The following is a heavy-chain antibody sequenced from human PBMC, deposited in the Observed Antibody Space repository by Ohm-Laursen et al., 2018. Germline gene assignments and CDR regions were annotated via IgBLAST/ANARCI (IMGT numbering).Heavy chain of an antibody. Sequence: SLRLSCAASGFTFSSYGMHWVRQAPGKGLEWVAVISYDGSNKYYADSVKGRFTISRDNSKNTLYLQMNSLRAEDTAVYYCAKDSSGWYRIRWYFDLWGRGTLVTVSS. D-gene: IGHD6-19*01. V-gene: IGHV3-30*18. CDR2: ISYDGSNK. CDR3: AKDSSGWYRIRWYFDL. CDR1: GFTFSSYG. J-gene: IGHJ2*01.